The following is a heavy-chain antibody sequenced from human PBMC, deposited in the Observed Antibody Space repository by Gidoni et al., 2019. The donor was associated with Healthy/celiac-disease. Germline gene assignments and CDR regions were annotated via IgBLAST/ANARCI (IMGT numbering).Heavy chain of an antibody. Sequence: EVQLVESGGGLVQPGGSLRLSCAASGFTVSSNYMSWVRQAPGKGLEWVSVIYSGGSTYYADSVKGRFTISRDNSKNTLYLQMNSLRAEDTAVYYCARDGSGRIDAFDIWGQGTMVTVSS. D-gene: IGHD1-1*01. CDR1: GFTVSSNY. J-gene: IGHJ3*02. CDR3: ARDGSGRIDAFDI. V-gene: IGHV3-66*01. CDR2: IYSGGST.